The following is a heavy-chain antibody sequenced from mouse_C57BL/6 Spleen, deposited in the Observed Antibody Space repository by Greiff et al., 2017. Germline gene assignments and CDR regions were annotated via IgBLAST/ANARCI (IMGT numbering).Heavy chain of an antibody. D-gene: IGHD2-4*01. Sequence: VQLQQSGADLARPGASVKLSCKASGYTFTSSGISWVKQRTGQGLEWIGEISPRRDNTYYNERFKGKATLTADKSSSTAFMELRSLTSEDSAVYFCARSGGYDYDWYFDVWGTGTTVTVSS. CDR3: ARSGGYDYDWYFDV. CDR1: GYTFTSSG. V-gene: IGHV1-81*01. CDR2: ISPRRDNT. J-gene: IGHJ1*03.